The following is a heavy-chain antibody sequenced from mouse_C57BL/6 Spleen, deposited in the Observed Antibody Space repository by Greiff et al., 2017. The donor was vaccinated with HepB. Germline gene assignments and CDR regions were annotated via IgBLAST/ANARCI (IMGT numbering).Heavy chain of an antibody. V-gene: IGHV14-2*01. D-gene: IGHD2-3*01. CDR1: GFNIKDYY. Sequence: EVKVVESGAELVKPGASVKLSCTASGFNIKDYYMHWVKQRTEQGLEWIGRIDPEDGETKYAPKFQGKATITADTSSNTAYLQLSSLTSEDTAVYYCARGRWLPTGYFDYWGQGTTLTVSS. J-gene: IGHJ2*01. CDR3: ARGRWLPTGYFDY. CDR2: IDPEDGET.